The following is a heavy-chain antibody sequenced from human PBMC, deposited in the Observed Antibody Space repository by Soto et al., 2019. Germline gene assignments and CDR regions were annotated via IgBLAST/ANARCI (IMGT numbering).Heavy chain of an antibody. J-gene: IGHJ3*02. CDR2: IKQDGSEK. CDR1: GFTFSSYW. V-gene: IGHV3-7*01. Sequence: GESLKISCAASGFTFSSYWMSWVRQAPGKGLEWVANIKQDGSEKYYVDSVKGRFTISRDNAKNSLYLQMNSLRAEDTAVYYCAREPVVVIDAFDIWGQGTMVTVSS. D-gene: IGHD2-15*01. CDR3: AREPVVVIDAFDI.